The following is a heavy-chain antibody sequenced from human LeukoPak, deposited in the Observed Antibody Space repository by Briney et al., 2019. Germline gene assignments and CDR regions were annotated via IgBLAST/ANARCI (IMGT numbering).Heavy chain of an antibody. CDR3: ARADFWSAYYGDY. Sequence: ASVTVSCKASGFTFTAHYLHWVRQAPGQGLEWVGWINPNTGGTNFAQRFQGRVIMTRDTSISTAYMELSRLRSDGTAVYYCARADFWSAYYGDYWGQGTLVTVSS. V-gene: IGHV1-2*02. CDR1: GFTFTAHY. CDR2: INPNTGGT. D-gene: IGHD3-3*01. J-gene: IGHJ4*02.